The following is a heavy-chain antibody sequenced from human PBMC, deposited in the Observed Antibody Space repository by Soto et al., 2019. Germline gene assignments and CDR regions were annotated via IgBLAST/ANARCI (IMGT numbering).Heavy chain of an antibody. CDR1: GFTFSSYF. Sequence: GGSLRLSCAASGFTFSSYFMHWVRQAPGKGLEWVAVISYDGSNKYYADSVKGRFTISRDNSKNTLYLQMNSLRAEDTAVYYCAKDRNFYYYDSSGYLNYWGQGTLVTVSS. CDR2: ISYDGSNK. J-gene: IGHJ4*02. CDR3: AKDRNFYYYDSSGYLNY. D-gene: IGHD3-22*01. V-gene: IGHV3-30*18.